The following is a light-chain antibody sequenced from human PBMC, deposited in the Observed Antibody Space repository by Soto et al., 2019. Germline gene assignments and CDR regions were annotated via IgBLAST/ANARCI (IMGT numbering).Light chain of an antibody. CDR1: SSDVGAYDY. J-gene: IGLJ1*01. Sequence: QSALTQPASVSGSPGQSITISCTGTSSDVGAYDYVSWYQQHPDKAPKLMIYEVSHRPSGVSNRFYGSKSVNTATLTISGLQAEHEADYYCSSYTSSSTRVFGTGTKLTVL. CDR3: SSYTSSSTRV. CDR2: EVS. V-gene: IGLV2-14*03.